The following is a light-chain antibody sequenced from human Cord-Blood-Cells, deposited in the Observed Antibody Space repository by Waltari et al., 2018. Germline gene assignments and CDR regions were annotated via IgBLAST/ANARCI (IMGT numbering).Light chain of an antibody. V-gene: IGLV2-18*02. CDR1: SSEVGSYNR. Sequence: QSALTQPPSVSGSPGQSVTIPCTGTSSEVGSYNRFPWYQPPPGTAPNLRIYEVSNRPSGVPDRFSGSKSGNTASLTISGIQAEDEADYYCSSYTSSSTVVFGGGTKLTVL. CDR3: SSYTSSSTVV. CDR2: EVS. J-gene: IGLJ2*01.